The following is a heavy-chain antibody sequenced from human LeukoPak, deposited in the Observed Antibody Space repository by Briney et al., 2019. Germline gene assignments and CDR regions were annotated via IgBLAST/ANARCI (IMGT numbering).Heavy chain of an antibody. V-gene: IGHV3-7*04. CDR2: IEKDGSEK. CDR3: ASDNWGPNV. CDR1: GFTFSSYW. Sequence: GGSLRLSCAASGFTFSSYWMAWVRQAPGKGLEWVANIEKDGSEKYYVDSVKGRITISRDNAKNSVYLQMNSLRVEDTAVYYCASDNWGPNVWGQGTTVTVSS. J-gene: IGHJ6*02. D-gene: IGHD7-27*01.